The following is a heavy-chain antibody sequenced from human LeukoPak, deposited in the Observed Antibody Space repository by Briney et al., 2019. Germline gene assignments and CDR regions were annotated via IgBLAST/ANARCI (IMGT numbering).Heavy chain of an antibody. V-gene: IGHV3-66*01. CDR1: GFTVSSNY. CDR3: ARGRDDSSGYYLGPHYYYYGMDV. D-gene: IGHD3-22*01. CDR2: IYSGGST. J-gene: IGHJ6*02. Sequence: PGGSLRLSCAASGFTVSSNYMSWVRQAPGKGLEWVSVIYSGGSTYYADSVKGRFTISRDNSKNTLYLQMNSLRAEDTAVYYCARGRDDSSGYYLGPHYYYYGMDVWGQGTTVTVSS.